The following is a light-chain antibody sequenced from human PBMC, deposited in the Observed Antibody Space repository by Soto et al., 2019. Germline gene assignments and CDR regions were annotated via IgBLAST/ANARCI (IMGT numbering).Light chain of an antibody. J-gene: IGLJ3*02. V-gene: IGLV2-23*01. CDR2: EGN. CDR1: RNDIGTYNL. Sequence: QSALTQPASVSDSPGQSISISCGGGRNDIGTYNLVSWYQQHSGKAPRLIIYEGNKRPSGVSNRFSASRSGNTASLTISGLQAEDEADYYCCSYTDGSSLLFGGGTKLTVL. CDR3: CSYTDGSSLL.